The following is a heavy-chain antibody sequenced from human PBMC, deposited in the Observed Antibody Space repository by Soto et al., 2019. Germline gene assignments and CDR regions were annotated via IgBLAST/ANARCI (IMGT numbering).Heavy chain of an antibody. D-gene: IGHD6-6*01. Sequence: EVQLLESGGGLVQPGGSLRLSCAASGFPLRDYAMSWVRQAPGKGLEWVSVIACCGGSTYSADFVRGRFTISRDSSKKTLDLQINNLRAEDPAIYYCAQEKFSTATYYHYAMDVWGQGTTVTVSS. CDR3: AQEKFSTATYYHYAMDV. J-gene: IGHJ6*02. V-gene: IGHV3-23*01. CDR1: GFPLRDYA. CDR2: IACCGGST.